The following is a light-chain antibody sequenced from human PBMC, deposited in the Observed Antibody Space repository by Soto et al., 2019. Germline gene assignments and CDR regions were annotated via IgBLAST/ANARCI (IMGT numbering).Light chain of an antibody. J-gene: IGKJ2*01. CDR3: QQYKDYVYS. Sequence: DIQMTQSPSTRAASGGDRVLNTVRASQTVERWMAWYQQKPGKAPKLLISDVSTLERGVPSRFSGSGSATEFTLTISGLQPDDFATDYCQQYKDYVYSFGQGTKVDIK. CDR2: DVS. CDR1: QTVERW. V-gene: IGKV1-5*01.